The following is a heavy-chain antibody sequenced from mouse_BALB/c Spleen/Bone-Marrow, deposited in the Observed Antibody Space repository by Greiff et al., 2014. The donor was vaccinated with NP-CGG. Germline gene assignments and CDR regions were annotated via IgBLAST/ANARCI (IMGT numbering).Heavy chain of an antibody. V-gene: IGHV4-1*02. D-gene: IGHD1-1*01. CDR1: GFDFSRYW. CDR2: INPDSSTI. Sequence: EVKLEESGGGLVQPGGSLKLSCAASGFDFSRYWMSWVRQAPGKGLEWVGEINPDSSTINYTPFLKDKFIISRDNAKNTLYLQMSKVRSEDTALYYCARLGYYGTMDYWGQGTSVTVSS. J-gene: IGHJ4*01. CDR3: ARLGYYGTMDY.